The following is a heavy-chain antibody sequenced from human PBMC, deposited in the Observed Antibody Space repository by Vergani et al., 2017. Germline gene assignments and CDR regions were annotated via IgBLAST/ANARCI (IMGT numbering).Heavy chain of an antibody. CDR1: GYTFTGYY. Sequence: QVQLVQSGAEVKKPGASVKVSCKASGYTFTGYYMHWVRQAPGQGLEWMGWINPNSGGTNYAQKFQGRVTMTRDTSISTAYMELSRLRSDDTAVYYCARTLSGGVTQIGLVGFQHWGQGTLVTVSS. CDR2: INPNSGGT. J-gene: IGHJ1*01. CDR3: ARTLSGGVTQIGLVGFQH. D-gene: IGHD3-16*01. V-gene: IGHV1-2*02.